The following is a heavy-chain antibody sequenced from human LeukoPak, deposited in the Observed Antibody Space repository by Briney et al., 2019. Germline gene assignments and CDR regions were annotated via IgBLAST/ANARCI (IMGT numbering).Heavy chain of an antibody. CDR1: GFTFSSYG. J-gene: IGHJ6*03. Sequence: PGGSLRLSCAASGFTFSSYGMHWVRQAPGKGLEWVAFIHYDGSNKYYADSVKGRFTISRDNAKKSLYLQMNSLRVEDTAVYYCARAYSERYGLGYYYMDVWGKGTTVTVSS. CDR2: IHYDGSNK. D-gene: IGHD1-26*01. CDR3: ARAYSERYGLGYYYMDV. V-gene: IGHV3-30*02.